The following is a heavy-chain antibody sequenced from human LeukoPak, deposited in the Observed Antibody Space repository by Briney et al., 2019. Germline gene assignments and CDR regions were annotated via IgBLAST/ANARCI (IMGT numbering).Heavy chain of an antibody. V-gene: IGHV3-21*01. J-gene: IGHJ4*02. CDR1: GYTFSAFS. CDR3: VRLRRNNDRSGYYYYYDY. Sequence: GGSLSLSCAASGYTFSAFSVNWVRQAPGKGLEWVSSISVRSNYRYYADSVRGRFTISRDDARDSLFLQMNSLRAEDTAVYFCVRLRRNNDRSGYYYYYDYWGQGTLVTVSS. CDR2: ISVRSNYR. D-gene: IGHD3-22*01.